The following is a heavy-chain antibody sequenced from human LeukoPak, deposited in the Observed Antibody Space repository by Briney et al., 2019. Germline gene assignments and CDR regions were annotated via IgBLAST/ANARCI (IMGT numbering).Heavy chain of an antibody. CDR2: IYSDSST. D-gene: IGHD6-13*01. V-gene: IGHV3-53*01. CDR1: GFTVSRKY. J-gene: IGHJ4*02. Sequence: VGSLRLSCAASGFTVSRKYMSSVREAPGQGLECVSVIYSDSSTYSAYSVKVRFTISRDNSKNTLYLQMNSLRAEDTAVYYCAREIHLDYSSSWYFDYWGQGTLVTVSS. CDR3: AREIHLDYSSSWYFDY.